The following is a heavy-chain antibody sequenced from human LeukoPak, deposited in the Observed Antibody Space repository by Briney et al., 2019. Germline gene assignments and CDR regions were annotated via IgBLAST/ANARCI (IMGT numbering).Heavy chain of an antibody. CDR3: ARDQGSLYYFDF. D-gene: IGHD1-26*01. V-gene: IGHV3-48*02. CDR2: ISSGSSTI. Sequence: GGSLRLSCAAAGFTLSTYTMNWVRQPPGRGLEWVSYISSGSSTIFYADSVKGRFTISRDNVMNSLYLQMNSLRDEDTAVYYCARDQGSLYYFDFWGQGTLVTVSS. J-gene: IGHJ4*02. CDR1: GFTLSTYT.